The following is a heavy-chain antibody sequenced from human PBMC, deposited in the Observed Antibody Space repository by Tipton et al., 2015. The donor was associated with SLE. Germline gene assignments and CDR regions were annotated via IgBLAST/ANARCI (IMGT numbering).Heavy chain of an antibody. CDR3: ARGRYSGYDYYFDY. CDR1: GGSISSYY. J-gene: IGHJ4*02. D-gene: IGHD5-12*01. V-gene: IGHV4-59*01. Sequence: TLSLTCTVSGGSISSYYWNWIRQPPGKGLEWIGYDHYSGSTNYNPSLRSRVTISADTSKNQFSLKLTSVTAADTAVYFCARGRYSGYDYYFDYWGQGTLVTVSS. CDR2: DHYSGST.